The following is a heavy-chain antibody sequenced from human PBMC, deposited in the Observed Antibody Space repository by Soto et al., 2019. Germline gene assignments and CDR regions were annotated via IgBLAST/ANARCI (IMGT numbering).Heavy chain of an antibody. CDR1: GFIFTSYS. Sequence: GGSLRLSCAASGFIFTSYSMVWVRQAPGKGLEWVSSISSRSDYIYYADSVKGRFTISRDNAQNSLYLQMNSLTSEDTAVYYCARDYHPPGIVVVPADLYYYYYGMDVWGQGTTVTVSS. V-gene: IGHV3-21*01. CDR2: ISSRSDYI. J-gene: IGHJ6*02. CDR3: ARDYHPPGIVVVPADLYYYYYGMDV. D-gene: IGHD2-2*01.